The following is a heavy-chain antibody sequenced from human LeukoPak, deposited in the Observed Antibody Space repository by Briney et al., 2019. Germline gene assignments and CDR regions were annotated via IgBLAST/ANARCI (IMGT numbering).Heavy chain of an antibody. Sequence: GVSLRLSCAASGFTFSSYAMIWVRQAPGKGLEWVSLITGRSPATYSTDSVKGRFTISRDNSRNTLYLQINNLRAEDTAVYYCAKARCSNSDCYMPDWWGQGALVTVSS. CDR3: AKARCSNSDCYMPDW. CDR2: ITGRSPAT. CDR1: GFTFSSYA. J-gene: IGHJ4*02. V-gene: IGHV3-23*01. D-gene: IGHD2-2*02.